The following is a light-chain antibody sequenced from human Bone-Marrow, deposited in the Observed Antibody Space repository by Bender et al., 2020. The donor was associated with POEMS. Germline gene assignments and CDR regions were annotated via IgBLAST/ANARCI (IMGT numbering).Light chain of an antibody. CDR1: SNDVGGYND. CDR2: RIN. J-gene: IGLJ2*01. Sequence: QSALTQPASVSGSPGQSITISCTGSSNDVGGYNDVSWYQQHPGKVPKLIIYRINERPSGVSNRFSGSKSGNTASLTISGLQTEDEADYYCSSYTSSSTLIFGGGTKLTVL. V-gene: IGLV2-14*03. CDR3: SSYTSSSTLI.